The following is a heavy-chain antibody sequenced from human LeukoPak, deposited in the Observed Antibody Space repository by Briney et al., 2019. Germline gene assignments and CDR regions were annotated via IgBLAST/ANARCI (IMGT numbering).Heavy chain of an antibody. CDR3: ARLRGFHPNWFDP. CDR1: GGSISSSSYY. Sequence: PSETLSLTCTVSGGSISSSSYYWGWIRQPPGKGLEWIGSIYYSGSTYYNPSLKSRVTISVDTSKNQFSLKLSSATAADTAVYYCARLRGFHPNWFDPWGQGTLVTVSS. V-gene: IGHV4-39*01. J-gene: IGHJ5*02. CDR2: IYYSGST.